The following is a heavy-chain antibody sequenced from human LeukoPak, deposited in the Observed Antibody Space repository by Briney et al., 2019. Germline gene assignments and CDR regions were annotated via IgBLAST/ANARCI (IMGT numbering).Heavy chain of an antibody. CDR1: GASLRSSY. V-gene: IGHV4-4*07. Sequence: SETLSLTCTVSGASLRSSYWTWIRLPAGKGLEWTGRVHPSDTSDYNPSLKSRVTMSVDTSKNHFSLRLSSVTAADTAFYYCARVSYDSGSYISGGWFDPWGQGTLVTVSS. D-gene: IGHD3-10*01. CDR2: VHPSDTS. J-gene: IGHJ5*02. CDR3: ARVSYDSGSYISGGWFDP.